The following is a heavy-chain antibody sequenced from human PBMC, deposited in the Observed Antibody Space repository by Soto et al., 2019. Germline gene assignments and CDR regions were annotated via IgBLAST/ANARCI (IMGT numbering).Heavy chain of an antibody. CDR3: AKGGPVTGGFDP. Sequence: EGQLLQSGGDLVQPGGSLRLSCAGSGLTLRSYAMTWLRQTPEKGLEWVSTISGRSAVPSYADSVNGRFTVSRDNSKNTLYLQMNILRRDATAIYYCAKGGPVTGGFDPWGPGTLVTVSA. CDR1: GLTLRSYA. CDR2: ISGRSAVP. V-gene: IGHV3-23*01. D-gene: IGHD3-16*01. J-gene: IGHJ5*02.